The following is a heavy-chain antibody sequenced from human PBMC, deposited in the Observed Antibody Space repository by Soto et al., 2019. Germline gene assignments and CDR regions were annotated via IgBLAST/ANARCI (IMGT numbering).Heavy chain of an antibody. CDR3: ARGPVNNFGEGYYFDY. V-gene: IGHV1-69*02. Sequence: QVQLVQSGAEVKKPGSSVKVSCKASGGTFSSYTISWVRQAPGQGLEWMGRIIPILGIANYAQKFQGRVTITADKSTSTAYMELSSLRSEDTAVYYCARGPVNNFGEGYYFDYWGQGTLVTVSS. CDR1: GGTFSSYT. J-gene: IGHJ4*02. D-gene: IGHD3-10*01. CDR2: IIPILGIA.